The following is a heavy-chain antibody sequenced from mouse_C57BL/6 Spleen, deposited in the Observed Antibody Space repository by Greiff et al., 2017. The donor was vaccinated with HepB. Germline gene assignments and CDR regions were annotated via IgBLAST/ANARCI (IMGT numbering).Heavy chain of an antibody. Sequence: VQLKQSGGGLVKPGGSLKLSCAASGFTFSSYAMSWVRQTPEKRLEWVATISDGGSYTYYPDNVKGRFTISRDNAKNNLYLQMSHLKSEDTAMYYCARVGVTTRTWFAYWGQGTLVTVSA. J-gene: IGHJ3*01. D-gene: IGHD2-12*01. CDR2: ISDGGSYT. CDR3: ARVGVTTRTWFAY. V-gene: IGHV5-4*01. CDR1: GFTFSSYA.